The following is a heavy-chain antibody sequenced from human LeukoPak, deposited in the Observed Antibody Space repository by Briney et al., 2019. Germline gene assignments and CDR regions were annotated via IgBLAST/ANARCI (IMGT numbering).Heavy chain of an antibody. Sequence: SETLSLTCAVYGGSFSGYYWSWIRQPPGKGLEWIGEINHSGSTNYNPSLKSRVTISVDTSKNQFSLKLSSVTAADTAEYYCAREDYGDYGLDYWGQGTLVTVSS. V-gene: IGHV4-34*01. CDR1: GGSFSGYY. CDR3: AREDYGDYGLDY. J-gene: IGHJ4*02. D-gene: IGHD4-17*01. CDR2: INHSGST.